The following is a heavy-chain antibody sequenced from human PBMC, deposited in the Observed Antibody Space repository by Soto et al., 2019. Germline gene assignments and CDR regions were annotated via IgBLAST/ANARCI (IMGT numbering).Heavy chain of an antibody. V-gene: IGHV4-30-2*01. CDR2: IYQTGTT. D-gene: IGHD2-8*01. Sequence: SETLSLTCTVSGDSINNDGHSWSWIRQPPGEALEWIGYIYQTGTTQYNPSLSSRVSISADRSKNQFSLHLTSVTAADTAVYYCARAVFCTDGFCFPNWLDPWGQGSLVTVSS. CDR1: GDSINNDGHS. CDR3: ARAVFCTDGFCFPNWLDP. J-gene: IGHJ5*02.